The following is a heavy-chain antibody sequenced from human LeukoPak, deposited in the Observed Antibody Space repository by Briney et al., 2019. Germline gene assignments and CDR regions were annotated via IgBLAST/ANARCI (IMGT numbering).Heavy chain of an antibody. Sequence: GGSLRLSCAASGFTFSSYWMHWVRQAPGEGLVWVSRMNSDGSSTSYADSVKGRFTISRDNAKNTLYLQMSSLRAEDTAVYYCARGEYIGSSGTLDYWGQGTLVTVSS. CDR1: GFTFSSYW. J-gene: IGHJ4*02. CDR3: ARGEYIGSSGTLDY. D-gene: IGHD6-6*01. V-gene: IGHV3-74*01. CDR2: MNSDGSST.